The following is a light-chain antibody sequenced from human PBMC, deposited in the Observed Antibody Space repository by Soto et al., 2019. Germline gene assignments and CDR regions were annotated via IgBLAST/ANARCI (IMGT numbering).Light chain of an antibody. CDR3: ASWEDSLNGWV. CDR1: TSNIGSNG. Sequence: QSVLTQPPSASGTPGQRVTISCSGSTSNIGSNGANWYQHLPGSAPKLLIYSDDQRPSGVPDRFSGSRSGSSASLAISGLQSGDEADYYCASWEDSLNGWVIGGGTKLTVL. V-gene: IGLV1-44*01. CDR2: SDD. J-gene: IGLJ3*02.